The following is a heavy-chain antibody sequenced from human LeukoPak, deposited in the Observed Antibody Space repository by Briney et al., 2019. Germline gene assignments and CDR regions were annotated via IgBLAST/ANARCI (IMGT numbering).Heavy chain of an antibody. V-gene: IGHV3-23*01. CDR3: AKDPWGSYQGYFDS. D-gene: IGHD1-26*01. CDR1: GFTFSSYD. CDR2: ISTSGGST. J-gene: IGHJ4*02. Sequence: PGRSLRLSCAASGFTFSSYDMSWVRQAPGRGLEWVSGISTSGGSTYYADSVKGRFTISRDNFKNTLYLQMNSLRAEDTAVYSCAKDPWGSYQGYFDSWGQGTLITVSS.